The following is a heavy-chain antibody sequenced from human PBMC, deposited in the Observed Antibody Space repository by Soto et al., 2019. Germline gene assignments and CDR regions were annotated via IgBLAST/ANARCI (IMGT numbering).Heavy chain of an antibody. CDR1: GYTFTSYA. Sequence: QVPLVQSGAEVKKPGASVKVSCKASGYTFTSYAMHWVRQAPGQRLEWMGWINAGNGNTKYSQKFQGRVTITRDTSASTAYMELSSLRSEDTAVYYRARGPGYCSSTSCYNYYYYGMDVWGQGTTVTVSS. V-gene: IGHV1-3*01. J-gene: IGHJ6*02. CDR3: ARGPGYCSSTSCYNYYYYGMDV. CDR2: INAGNGNT. D-gene: IGHD2-2*02.